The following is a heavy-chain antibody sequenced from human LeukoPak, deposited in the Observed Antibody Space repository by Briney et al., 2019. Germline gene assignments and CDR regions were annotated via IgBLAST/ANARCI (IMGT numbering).Heavy chain of an antibody. D-gene: IGHD1-26*01. Sequence: GGSLRLSCTASGFTFSSSHWLTWIRQAPGKGLEWVSYISSSSSYTNYADSMKGRFTISRDNAKNSLYLQMNSLRAEDTAVYYCAREGAIVGATFDYWGQGTLVTVSS. CDR1: GFTFSSSHW. CDR2: ISSSSSYT. J-gene: IGHJ4*02. CDR3: AREGAIVGATFDY. V-gene: IGHV3-11*05.